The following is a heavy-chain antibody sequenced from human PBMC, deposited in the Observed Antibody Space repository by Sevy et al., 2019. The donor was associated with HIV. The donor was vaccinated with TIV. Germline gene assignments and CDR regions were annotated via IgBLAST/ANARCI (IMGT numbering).Heavy chain of an antibody. D-gene: IGHD3-10*01. Sequence: GGSLSLSCAASGFTFSSYDIHWVRQPTGKGLEWVSGIGTAGDTYYPGSVKGRFTISRENAKNSLYLQMNSLRAGDTAVYYCAREVPGSLYGMDVWGQGTTVTVSS. CDR2: IGTAGDT. CDR1: GFTFSSYD. CDR3: AREVPGSLYGMDV. V-gene: IGHV3-13*01. J-gene: IGHJ6*02.